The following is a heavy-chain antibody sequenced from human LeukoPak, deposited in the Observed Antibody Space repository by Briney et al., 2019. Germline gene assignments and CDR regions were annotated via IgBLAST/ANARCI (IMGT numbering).Heavy chain of an antibody. CDR1: GGSISKSNHY. Sequence: SETLSLTCSVSGGSISKSNHYWGWIRQPPGKGLEWIGSIYYGGSTYYNPSLKSRVTISVDTSKNQFSLRLRSVTAADTAVYYCARQDDSSLWYQWFDPWGQGTLVTVSS. CDR3: ARQDDSSLWYQWFDP. D-gene: IGHD6-13*01. J-gene: IGHJ5*02. CDR2: IYYGGST. V-gene: IGHV4-39*01.